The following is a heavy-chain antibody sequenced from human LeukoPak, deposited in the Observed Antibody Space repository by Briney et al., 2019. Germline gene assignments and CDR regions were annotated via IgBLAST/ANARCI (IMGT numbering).Heavy chain of an antibody. CDR2: INEDGSEK. CDR1: GFTFSTYW. D-gene: IGHD1-26*01. V-gene: IGHV3-7*01. J-gene: IGHJ4*02. CDR3: ATGSQAPAN. Sequence: GSLRLSCAASGFTFSTYWMTWVRQAPGKGLEWVANINEDGSEKNYVDSVKGRFTISRDNAKNSLSLQVESLRVEDTAVYYCATGSQAPANGGQGTLVTVSS.